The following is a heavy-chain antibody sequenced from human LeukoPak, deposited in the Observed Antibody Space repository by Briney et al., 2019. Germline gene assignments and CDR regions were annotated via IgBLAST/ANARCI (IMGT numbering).Heavy chain of an antibody. CDR3: ARRGYLDSRGFYSRRLLYFDY. CDR2: IYYTGST. D-gene: IGHD3-22*01. J-gene: IGHJ4*02. CDR1: VGSVSNSRYD. V-gene: IGHV4-39*01. Sequence: SETLSLTCTVSVGSVSNSRYDWGWIRQPPGKGLEWIGSIYYTGSTFYNPSLKSRVTISIDTSKNQFSLNLSSVTAADTAVYFCARRGYLDSRGFYSRRLLYFDYWGQGTLVTVSS.